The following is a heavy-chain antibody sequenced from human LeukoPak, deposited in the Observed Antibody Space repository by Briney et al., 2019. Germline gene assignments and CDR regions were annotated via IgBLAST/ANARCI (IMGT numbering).Heavy chain of an antibody. Sequence: SQTLSLTCAISGDSVSSNSAAWNWVRPSPSRGLEWLGRTYYRSKWYNDYTLSVKSRITINPDTSKNHFSLHLNSVTPEDTAIYYCARTVGLYYVDYWGPGTLVTVSS. CDR3: ARTVGLYYVDY. D-gene: IGHD1-26*01. CDR2: TYYRSKWYN. V-gene: IGHV6-1*01. J-gene: IGHJ4*02. CDR1: GDSVSSNSAA.